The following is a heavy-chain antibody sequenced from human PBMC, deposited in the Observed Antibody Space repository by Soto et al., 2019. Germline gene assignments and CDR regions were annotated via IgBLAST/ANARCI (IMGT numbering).Heavy chain of an antibody. Sequence: QVQLVESGGGVVQPGRSLRLSCAASGFTFSSYAMHWVRQAPGKGLEWVAVISYDGSNKYYADSVKGRFTISRDNSKNTLYLQMNSLRAEDTAVYYCAREVADAFDDWGQGTLVTVSS. D-gene: IGHD6-19*01. J-gene: IGHJ4*02. CDR1: GFTFSSYA. CDR2: ISYDGSNK. CDR3: AREVADAFDD. V-gene: IGHV3-30-3*01.